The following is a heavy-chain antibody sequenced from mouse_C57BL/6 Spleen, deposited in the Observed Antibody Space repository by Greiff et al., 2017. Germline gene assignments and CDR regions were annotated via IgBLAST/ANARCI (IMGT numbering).Heavy chain of an antibody. V-gene: IGHV1-53*01. D-gene: IGHD2-5*01. Sequence: QVQLQQSGTELVKPGASVKLSCKASGYTFTSYWMHWVKQRPGQGLEWIGNINPSNGGTNYNEKFKSKTTLTVDKSSSTAYMQLSSLTSEDSAVYYCARKAYYSNGEYFDYWGQGTTLTVSS. J-gene: IGHJ2*01. CDR2: INPSNGGT. CDR1: GYTFTSYW. CDR3: ARKAYYSNGEYFDY.